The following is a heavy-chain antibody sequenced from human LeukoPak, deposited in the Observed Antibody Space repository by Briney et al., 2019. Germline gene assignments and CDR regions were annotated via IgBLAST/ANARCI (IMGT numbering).Heavy chain of an antibody. Sequence: GASVKVSCKSSGYTFTSHGISWVRQAPGQGLEWMGWISAYYCNTNYAQKLQGRVTMTTDTATRKAYMALKNQRADRTAVYYYALSYRIQLWFTFHYWGQGTLVTVSS. CDR1: GYTFTSHG. CDR2: ISAYYCNT. D-gene: IGHD5-18*01. J-gene: IGHJ4*02. CDR3: ALSYRIQLWFTFHY. V-gene: IGHV1-18*01.